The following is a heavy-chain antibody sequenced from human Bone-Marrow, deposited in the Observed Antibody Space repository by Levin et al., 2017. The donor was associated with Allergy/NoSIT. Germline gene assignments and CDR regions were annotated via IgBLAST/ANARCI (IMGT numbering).Heavy chain of an antibody. CDR1: GYTFTGYY. V-gene: IGHV1-2*02. J-gene: IGHJ1*01. D-gene: IGHD2-2*01. CDR2: INPNSGGT. CDR3: ASGADIVVVPAAMLGYFQH. Sequence: ASVKVSCKASGYTFTGYYMHWVRQAPGQGLEWMGWINPNSGGTNYAQKFQGRVTMTRDTSISTAYMELSRLRSDDTAVYYCASGADIVVVPAAMLGYFQHWGQGTLVTVSS.